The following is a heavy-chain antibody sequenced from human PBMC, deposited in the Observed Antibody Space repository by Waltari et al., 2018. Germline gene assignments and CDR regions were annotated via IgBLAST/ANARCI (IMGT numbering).Heavy chain of an antibody. CDR1: GGSISSYY. V-gene: IGHV4-4*07. J-gene: IGHJ6*03. CDR2: IYTSGST. Sequence: QVQLQESGPGLVKPSETLSLTCTVSGGSISSYYWSWIRQPAGKGLEWIGRIYTSGSTNYTPSLKSRVTMSVDTSKNQFSLKLSSVTAADTAVYYCALDRGRSYYYYYMDVWGKGTTVTVSS. CDR3: ALDRGRSYYYYYMDV. D-gene: IGHD3-10*01.